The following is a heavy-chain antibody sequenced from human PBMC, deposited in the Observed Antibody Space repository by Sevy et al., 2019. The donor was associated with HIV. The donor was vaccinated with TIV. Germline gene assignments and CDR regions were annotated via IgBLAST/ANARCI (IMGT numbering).Heavy chain of an antibody. V-gene: IGHV3-30*04. D-gene: IGHD3-16*01. CDR2: VSYDGNTE. CDR3: AREGRYYDYVW. Sequence: GGSLRLSCAASGFTFSGYAMHWVRQAPGKGLEWVGLVSYDGNTEYYADSVKGRFTISRDNSENTLYLQMGSLRTEDTAVYFCAREGRYYDYVWGGQGALVTVSS. J-gene: IGHJ4*01. CDR1: GFTFSGYA.